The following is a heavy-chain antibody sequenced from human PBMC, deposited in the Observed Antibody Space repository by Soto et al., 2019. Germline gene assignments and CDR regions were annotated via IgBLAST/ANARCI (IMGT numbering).Heavy chain of an antibody. CDR3: AREPPNSSGLYAGGFDP. CDR2: IYYSGST. V-gene: IGHV4-59*01. Sequence: SETLSLTCTVSGGSISSYYWSWIRQLQGKGLEWIGYIYYSGSTNYNPSLKSRVTISVDTSKNQFSLKLSSVTAADTAVYYCAREPPNSSGLYAGGFDPWGQGTLVTVSS. J-gene: IGHJ5*02. CDR1: GGSISSYY. D-gene: IGHD6-19*01.